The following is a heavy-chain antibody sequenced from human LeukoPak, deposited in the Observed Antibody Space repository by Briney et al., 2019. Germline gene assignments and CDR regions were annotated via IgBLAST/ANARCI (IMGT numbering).Heavy chain of an antibody. V-gene: IGHV4-34*01. Sequence: SETLSLTCAVYGGPFSGYYWSWIRQPPGKGLEWIGEIDHSESTNYNPSLESRVTISLDTSKKQFSLKLRSVTAADTAVYYCARADPLAYCGGDCYMDYYYGMDVWGQGTTVTVSS. J-gene: IGHJ6*02. D-gene: IGHD2-21*02. CDR2: IDHSEST. CDR3: ARADPLAYCGGDCYMDYYYGMDV. CDR1: GGPFSGYY.